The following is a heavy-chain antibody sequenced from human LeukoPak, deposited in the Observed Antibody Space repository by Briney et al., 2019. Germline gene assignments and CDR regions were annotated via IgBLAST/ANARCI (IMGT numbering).Heavy chain of an antibody. CDR2: TSGSGRSI. V-gene: IGHV3-23*01. J-gene: IGHJ4*02. CDR1: GFTFSSYA. Sequence: TGGSLRLSCAASGFTFSSYAVSWVRQAPGKGLEWVSGTSGSGRSIHYADSVKGRFTISRDNSKNTLYLQMNSLRADDTAVYYCAKDMNSWRDGSGLGDYFDYWGQGTLVTVSS. D-gene: IGHD6-19*01. CDR3: AKDMNSWRDGSGLGDYFDY.